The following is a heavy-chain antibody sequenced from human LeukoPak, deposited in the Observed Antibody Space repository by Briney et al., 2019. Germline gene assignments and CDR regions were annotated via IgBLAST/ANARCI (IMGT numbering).Heavy chain of an antibody. CDR2: INHSGST. D-gene: IGHD1-20*01. CDR1: GGSISSSSYY. CDR3: ARSHNWNDFGY. J-gene: IGHJ4*02. Sequence: SETLSLTCTVSGGSISSSSYYWGWIRQPPGKGLEWIGEINHSGSTNYNPSLKSRVTISVDTSKNPFSLKLSSVTAADTAVYYCARSHNWNDFGYWGQGTLVTVSS. V-gene: IGHV4-39*07.